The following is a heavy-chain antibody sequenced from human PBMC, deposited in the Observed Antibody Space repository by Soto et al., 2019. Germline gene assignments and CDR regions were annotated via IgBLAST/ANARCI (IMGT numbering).Heavy chain of an antibody. CDR2: IIPILGIA. CDR3: ARAAADCDILAGDAPLGY. D-gene: IGHD3-9*01. Sequence: QVQLVQSGAEVKKPGSSVKVSCKASGGTFSSYTISWVRQAPGQGLEWMGRIIPILGIANYEQKFQGRVTMSAYKSTSTVDVELSSLRSEDTAVYYCARAAADCDILAGDAPLGYGGQGALVTVFS. V-gene: IGHV1-69*02. J-gene: IGHJ4*02. CDR1: GGTFSSYT.